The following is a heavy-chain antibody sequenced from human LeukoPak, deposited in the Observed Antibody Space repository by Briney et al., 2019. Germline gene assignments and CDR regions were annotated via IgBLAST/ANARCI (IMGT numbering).Heavy chain of an antibody. CDR3: STSLRYFDWQYYFDY. D-gene: IGHD3-9*01. Sequence: GGSLRLSCAASGFTFSSYGMHWVRQAPGKGLEWVAFIRYDGSNKYYADSVKGRFTISRDNSKNTLYLQMNSLRAEDTAVYYCSTSLRYFDWQYYFDYWGQGTLVTVSS. CDR1: GFTFSSYG. J-gene: IGHJ4*02. CDR2: IRYDGSNK. V-gene: IGHV3-30*02.